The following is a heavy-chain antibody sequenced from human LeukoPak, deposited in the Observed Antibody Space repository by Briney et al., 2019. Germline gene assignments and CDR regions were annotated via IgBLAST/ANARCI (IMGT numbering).Heavy chain of an antibody. D-gene: IGHD6-13*01. J-gene: IGHJ4*02. Sequence: ASVRVSCKASGYTFTSYYMHWVRQAPGQGLEWMGIINTSGGTTSYAQKFQGRVTMTRDTSTTTVYMELSSLGSEDTAVYYCARGGAGGIPPSYWGQGTLVTVSS. CDR2: INTSGGTT. CDR1: GYTFTSYY. CDR3: ARGGAGGIPPSY. V-gene: IGHV1-46*03.